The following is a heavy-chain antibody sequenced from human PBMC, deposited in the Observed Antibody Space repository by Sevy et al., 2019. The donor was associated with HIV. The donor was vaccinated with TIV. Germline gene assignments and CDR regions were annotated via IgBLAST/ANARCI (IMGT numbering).Heavy chain of an antibody. J-gene: IGHJ6*04. D-gene: IGHD3-3*01. V-gene: IGHV3-23*01. CDR3: AKDPPSYDFRSRPPTGMDV. CDR1: GFTFSSYA. CDR2: ISGSGGST. Sequence: GGCLRLSCAASGFTFSSYAMSWVRQAPGKGLEWVSAISGSGGSTYYADSVKGRFTISRDNSKNTLYLQMNSLRAEDTAGYYCAKDPPSYDFRSRPPTGMDVWGKGTWVTVSS.